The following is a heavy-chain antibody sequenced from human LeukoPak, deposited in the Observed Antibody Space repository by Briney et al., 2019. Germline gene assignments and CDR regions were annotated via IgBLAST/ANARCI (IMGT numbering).Heavy chain of an antibody. J-gene: IGHJ4*02. V-gene: IGHV4-59*08. CDR1: GDSINSYY. CDR2: SHYSGTA. CDR3: ARHQNGGTYPIDC. D-gene: IGHD1-26*01. Sequence: SETLSLTCTVSGDSINSYYWSWIRQPPGKGLEYIGHSHYSGTANYNPSLKSRVTISVDTSKNQFSLKLTSVTAADPAVYYCARHQNGGTYPIDCWGQGTLVTVSS.